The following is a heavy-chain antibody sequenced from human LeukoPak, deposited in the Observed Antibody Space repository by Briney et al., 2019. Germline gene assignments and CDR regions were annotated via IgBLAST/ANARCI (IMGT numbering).Heavy chain of an antibody. D-gene: IGHD6-13*01. V-gene: IGHV1-8*01. J-gene: IGHJ6*03. CDR1: GYTFTSYD. CDR3: ARVLGSSSWLYYYYFYMDV. Sequence: VASVKVSCKASGYTFTSYDFNWVRQATGQGLEWMGWLNPNSGNTGYAQKFPGRVTMTRNTSISTAYMELSRLRSEDTAVYYCARVLGSSSWLYYYYFYMDVWGKGTTVTISS. CDR2: LNPNSGNT.